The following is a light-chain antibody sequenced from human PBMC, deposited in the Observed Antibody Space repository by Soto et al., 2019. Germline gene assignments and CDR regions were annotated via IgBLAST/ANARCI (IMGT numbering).Light chain of an antibody. CDR3: QRYKNYLWT. Sequence: DIPLTQSPSTLSASVGDRVTITCRASQSISTWLAWYQQKPGKAPKLLIYDASTLESGVPSRFSGSGSGTEFTLTISSLQPDDYATYYCQRYKNYLWTFGQGTKVDI. J-gene: IGKJ1*01. CDR2: DAS. V-gene: IGKV1-5*01. CDR1: QSISTW.